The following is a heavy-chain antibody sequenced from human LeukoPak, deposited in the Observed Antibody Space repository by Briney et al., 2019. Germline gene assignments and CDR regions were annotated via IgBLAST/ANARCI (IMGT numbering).Heavy chain of an antibody. CDR1: GYTFTGYY. CDR2: INPNSGGT. CDR3: AGGRAYGDYVGWFDP. J-gene: IGHJ5*02. V-gene: IGHV1-2*02. Sequence: ASVKVSCKASGYTFTGYYMHWVRQAPGQGLEWMGWINPNSGGTNYAQKFQGRVTMTRDTSISTAYMELSRLRSDDTAVYYCAGGRAYGDYVGWFDPWGQGTLVTVSS. D-gene: IGHD4-17*01.